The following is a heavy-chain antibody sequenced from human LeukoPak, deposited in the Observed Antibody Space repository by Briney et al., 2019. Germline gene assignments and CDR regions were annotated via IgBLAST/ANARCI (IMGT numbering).Heavy chain of an antibody. D-gene: IGHD3-22*01. V-gene: IGHV4-34*01. CDR3: ARGSLDDSSGYYSEIPTTFFDY. CDR2: INHSGST. CDR1: GGSFSGYY. Sequence: SETLSLTCAVYGGSFSGYYWNWIRQAPGKGLEWIGEINHSGSTNYNPSLKSRVTISVDTSKNQFSLKLSSVTAADTAVYYCARGSLDDSSGYYSEIPTTFFDYWGQGTLVTVSS. J-gene: IGHJ4*02.